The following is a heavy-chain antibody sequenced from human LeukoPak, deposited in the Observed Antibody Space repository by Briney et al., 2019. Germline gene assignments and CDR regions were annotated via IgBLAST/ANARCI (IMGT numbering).Heavy chain of an antibody. CDR1: GYTFTSYY. J-gene: IGHJ4*02. D-gene: IGHD3-10*01. CDR3: ARDRSVRFGELSEVGAYFDY. V-gene: IGHV1-46*01. CDR2: INPSGGST. Sequence: ASVKVSCKASGYTFTSYYMHWVRQAPGQGLEWMGIINPSGGSTSYAQKFQGRVTMTRDTSMSTVYMELSSLRSEDTAVYYCARDRSVRFGELSEVGAYFDYWGQGTLVTVSS.